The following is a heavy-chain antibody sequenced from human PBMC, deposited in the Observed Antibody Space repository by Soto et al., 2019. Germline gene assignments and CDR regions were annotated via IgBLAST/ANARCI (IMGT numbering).Heavy chain of an antibody. CDR2: INHSGST. CDR3: ARGRKLLWFGELTSWFDP. J-gene: IGHJ5*02. Sequence: SETLSLTCAVYGGSFSGYYWSWIRQPPGKGLEWIGEINHSGSTNYNPSLKSRVTISVDTSKNQFSLKLSSETAADTAVYYCARGRKLLWFGELTSWFDPWGQGTLVTVS. V-gene: IGHV4-34*01. CDR1: GGSFSGYY. D-gene: IGHD3-10*01.